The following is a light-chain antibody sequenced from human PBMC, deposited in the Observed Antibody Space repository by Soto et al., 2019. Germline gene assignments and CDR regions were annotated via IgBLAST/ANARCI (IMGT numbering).Light chain of an antibody. CDR3: QQYGSSPQT. J-gene: IGKJ1*01. CDR2: AAS. V-gene: IGKV1-39*01. CDR1: QSISSY. Sequence: DIQMTQPPSSLSASVGDRVTITCRASQSISSYLNWYQQKPGKAPKLLIYAASSLQSGVPSRFSGSGSGTDFTLTISRLEPEDFAVYYCQQYGSSPQTFGQGTKVDIK.